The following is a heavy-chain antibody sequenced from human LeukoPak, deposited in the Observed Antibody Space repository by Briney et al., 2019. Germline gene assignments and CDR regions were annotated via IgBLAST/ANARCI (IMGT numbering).Heavy chain of an antibody. CDR3: ARGLRNTDTFDI. CDR1: GFIFSNYG. V-gene: IGHV3-33*01. CDR2: IWYDGSNK. Sequence: PGGSLRLSCAASGFIFSNYGMHWVRQAPGKGLEWEAVIWYDGSNKYYADSVKGRFTISRDNSKNTVYLQMNSLRAEDTAVYYCARGLRNTDTFDIWGQGTMVTVSS. J-gene: IGHJ3*02.